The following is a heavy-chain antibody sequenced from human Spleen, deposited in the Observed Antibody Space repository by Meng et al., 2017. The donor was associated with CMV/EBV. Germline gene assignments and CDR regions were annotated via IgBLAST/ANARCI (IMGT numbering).Heavy chain of an antibody. Sequence: GESLKISCAASAFTFSSYAMSWVRQAPGKGLEWVSVIYSGGSTYYADSVKGRFTISRDNSKNTLYLQMNSLRAEDTAVYYCARVGSSTSRRYYYYGMDVWGQGTTVTVSS. CDR2: IYSGGST. V-gene: IGHV3-53*01. CDR1: AFTFSSYA. J-gene: IGHJ6*02. CDR3: ARVGSSTSRRYYYYGMDV. D-gene: IGHD6-13*01.